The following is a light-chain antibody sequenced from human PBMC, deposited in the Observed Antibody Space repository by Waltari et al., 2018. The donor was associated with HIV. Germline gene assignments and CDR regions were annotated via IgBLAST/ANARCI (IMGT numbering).Light chain of an antibody. CDR3: CSYAGSSTYV. CDR2: YVS. CDR1: SSDVGGYNY. V-gene: IGLV2-23*02. Sequence: QSALTQPASVSGSPGQSITISCPGTSSDVGGYNYVSWYQQHPGKAPKLMIYYVSKRPSGVSNRFSGSKSGNTASLTISGLQAEDEADYYCCSYAGSSTYVFGTGTKVTVL. J-gene: IGLJ1*01.